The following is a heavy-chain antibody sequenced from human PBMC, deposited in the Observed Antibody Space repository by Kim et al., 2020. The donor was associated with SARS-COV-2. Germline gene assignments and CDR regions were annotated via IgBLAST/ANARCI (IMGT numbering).Heavy chain of an antibody. CDR2: FYYSGST. Sequence: SETLSLTCTVSGGSIRSSSYYWGWIRQPPGKGLEWIGSFYYSGSTYYNPSLKSRVTISVDTSKNQFSLKLSPVTAADTAVYYCARSLGAGPSTIFGVVIIPDAFDIWGRGTMVTVSS. V-gene: IGHV4-39*01. CDR3: ARSLGAGPSTIFGVVIIPDAFDI. D-gene: IGHD3-3*01. J-gene: IGHJ3*02. CDR1: GGSIRSSSYY.